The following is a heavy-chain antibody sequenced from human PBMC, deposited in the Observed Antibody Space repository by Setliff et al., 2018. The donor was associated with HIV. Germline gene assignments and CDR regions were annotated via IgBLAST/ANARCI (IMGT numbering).Heavy chain of an antibody. CDR1: GFTFSSYW. CDR3: AKLGGSGSYSNAFDY. V-gene: IGHV3-74*01. D-gene: IGHD3-10*01. J-gene: IGHJ4*02. Sequence: GGSLRLSCAASGFTFSSYWMHWVRQAPGKGLVWVSRLNTDGSNTRYADSVKGRFTISRDNVKNTLYLQMNSLRGEDTAVYFCAKLGGSGSYSNAFDYWGQGTLVTVSS. CDR2: LNTDGSNT.